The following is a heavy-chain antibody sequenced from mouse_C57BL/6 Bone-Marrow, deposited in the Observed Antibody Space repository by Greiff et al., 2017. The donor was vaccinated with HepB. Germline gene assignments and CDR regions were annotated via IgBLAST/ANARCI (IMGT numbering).Heavy chain of an antibody. J-gene: IGHJ1*03. CDR3: ARWDTTVVAPYGYFDV. D-gene: IGHD1-1*01. Sequence: VQLKQSGPELVKPGASVKISCKASGYAFSSSWMNWVKQRPGKGLEWIGRIYPGDGDTNYNGKFKGKATLTADKSSSTAYMQLSSLTSEDSAVYFCARWDTTVVAPYGYFDVWGTGTTVTVSS. V-gene: IGHV1-82*01. CDR1: GYAFSSSW. CDR2: IYPGDGDT.